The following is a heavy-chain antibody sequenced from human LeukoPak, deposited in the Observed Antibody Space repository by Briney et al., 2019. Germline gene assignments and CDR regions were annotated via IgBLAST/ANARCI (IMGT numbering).Heavy chain of an antibody. CDR2: IYYSGST. D-gene: IGHD4-23*01. V-gene: IGHV4-30-4*08. Sequence: SETLSLTCTVSGGSISSYYWSWIRQPPGKGLEWIGYIYYSGSTYYNPSLKSRVTISVDTSKNQFSLKLSSVTAADTAVYYCARDGYGGYYYYGMDVGGQGTRVSVSS. CDR1: GGSISSYY. J-gene: IGHJ6*02. CDR3: ARDGYGGYYYYGMDV.